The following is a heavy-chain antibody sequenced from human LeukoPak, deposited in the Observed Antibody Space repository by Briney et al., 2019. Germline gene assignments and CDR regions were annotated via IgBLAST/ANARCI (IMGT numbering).Heavy chain of an antibody. CDR1: GLTFSTYG. D-gene: IGHD3-22*01. V-gene: IGHV3-64*01. CDR3: ARDSDYYDSSGFHFAAFDV. J-gene: IGHJ3*01. Sequence: PGGSLRLSXAASGLTFSTYGMHWVRQAPGKGLEYVASISNNGDSTSYANSVKDRFTISRDNSKNTLYLQMGSLRAEDMAVYYCARDSDYYDSSGFHFAAFDVWGQGTMVTVSS. CDR2: ISNNGDST.